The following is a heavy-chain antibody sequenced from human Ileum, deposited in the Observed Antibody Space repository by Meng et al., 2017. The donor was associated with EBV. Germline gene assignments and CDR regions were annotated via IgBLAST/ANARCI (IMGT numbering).Heavy chain of an antibody. J-gene: IGHJ4*02. CDR3: AKAATIIRGALDY. D-gene: IGHD3-10*01. CDR2: ISGSGGTT. CDR1: VLTFTRYA. V-gene: IGHV3-23*01. Sequence: HLLLCGRVSRAPQGALILSRSPYVLTFTRYAMNWALQAPGNGLEWVSVISGSGGTTYYSDSVKGRFTISSDSSKNTVFLQMNSLRAEDTAVYYCAKAATIIRGALDYWGQGTLVTVSS.